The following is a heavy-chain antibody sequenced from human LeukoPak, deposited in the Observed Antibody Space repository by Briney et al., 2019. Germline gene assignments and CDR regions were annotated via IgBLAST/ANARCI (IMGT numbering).Heavy chain of an antibody. CDR3: ARRSLCIVGATTSVYYYYYMDV. D-gene: IGHD1-26*01. CDR2: MNPNSGNT. V-gene: IGHV1-8*01. CDR1: GYTFTSYD. Sequence: ASVKVSCKASGYTFTSYDINWVRQATGQGLEWMGWMNPNSGNTGYAQKFQGRVTMTRNTSISTAYMELSSLRSEDTAVYYCARRSLCIVGATTSVYYYYYMDVWGKGTTVTVSS. J-gene: IGHJ6*03.